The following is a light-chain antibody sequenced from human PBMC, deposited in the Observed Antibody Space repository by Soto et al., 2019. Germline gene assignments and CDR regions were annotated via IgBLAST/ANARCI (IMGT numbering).Light chain of an antibody. CDR3: QQYGDLPPT. Sequence: EIVLTQSPYTLSLSPGERATLSCRASQSVTYDQLAWYRQTPGQAPRLLIYGASGRAAGIPDRFSGSGSGTDFTLTISRLEPEDFVVYHCQQYGDLPPTFGQGTKVDIK. CDR2: GAS. J-gene: IGKJ1*01. CDR1: QSVTYDQ. V-gene: IGKV3-20*01.